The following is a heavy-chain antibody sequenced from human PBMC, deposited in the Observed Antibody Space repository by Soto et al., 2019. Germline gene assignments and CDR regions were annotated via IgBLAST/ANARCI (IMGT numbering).Heavy chain of an antibody. Sequence: QVQLQELGLGLVKPSQTLSLTCTVSVGSISSVNYCWSWIRQPPDKGLEWIGHIYNGGSTYNNPCLTRRVTISVDTSTNQFLLLLSSVSAAGAAVYYGARCPSGDQVDSWGQGTLVTVSS. J-gene: IGHJ4*02. CDR2: IYNGGST. V-gene: IGHV4-30-4*01. CDR1: VGSISSVNYC. CDR3: ARCPSGDQVDS. D-gene: IGHD7-27*01.